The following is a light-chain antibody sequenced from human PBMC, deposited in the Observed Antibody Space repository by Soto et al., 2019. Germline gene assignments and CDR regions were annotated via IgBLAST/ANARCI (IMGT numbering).Light chain of an antibody. CDR2: DAS. CDR1: QSVSTY. J-gene: IGKJ4*01. Sequence: IGLTQSPATLSLSRGERATLCCRGSQSVSTYVTYLAWYQQKPGQAPRLLIYDASNRATGIPARFSGSGSGTDFTLTISSLQPEDFAVYYCQQRSNWPPVFGGGTKVDI. CDR3: QQRSNWPPV. V-gene: IGKV3-11*01.